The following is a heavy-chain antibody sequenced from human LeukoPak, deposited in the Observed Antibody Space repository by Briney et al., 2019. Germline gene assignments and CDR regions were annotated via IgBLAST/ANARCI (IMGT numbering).Heavy chain of an antibody. CDR3: AKVHSSGWPGYFAY. CDR1: GFTFSSYA. CDR2: ISGGGGST. J-gene: IGHJ4*02. D-gene: IGHD6-19*01. Sequence: RPGGSLRLSCAASGFTFSSYAMTWVRQAPGKGLEWVSGISGGGGSTYHADSVKGRFTISRDNSKNTLFLQMNSLRAEDTAVYYCAKVHSSGWPGYFAYWGQGTLVTVSS. V-gene: IGHV3-23*01.